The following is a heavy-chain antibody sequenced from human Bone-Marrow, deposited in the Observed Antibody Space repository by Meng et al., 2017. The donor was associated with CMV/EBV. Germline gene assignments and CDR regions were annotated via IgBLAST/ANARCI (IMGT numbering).Heavy chain of an antibody. V-gene: IGHV1-69*04. CDR2: IIPILGIA. CDR1: GGTFSSYT. Sequence: SVKVSCKASGGTFSSYTISWVRQAPGQGLEWMGRIIPILGIANYAQKFQGRVTITADKSTSTAYMELSSLRSEDTAVYYCARDGDYGGNLEAGDNWFDPWGQGTLVTVSS. J-gene: IGHJ5*02. D-gene: IGHD4-23*01. CDR3: ARDGDYGGNLEAGDNWFDP.